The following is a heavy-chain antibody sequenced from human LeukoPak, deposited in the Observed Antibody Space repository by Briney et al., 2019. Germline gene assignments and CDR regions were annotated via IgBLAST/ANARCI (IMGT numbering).Heavy chain of an antibody. CDR1: GYTFTGYY. CDR3: ARGCGSGRPYYMDV. V-gene: IGHV1-2*02. D-gene: IGHD3-10*01. J-gene: IGHJ6*03. Sequence: ASVKVSCKASGYTFTGYYMHWVRQAPGQGLEWMGWINPNSGGTNYAQKFQGRATMTRDTSISTAYMELSRLRSDDTAVYYCARGCGSGRPYYMDVWGKGTTVTISS. CDR2: INPNSGGT.